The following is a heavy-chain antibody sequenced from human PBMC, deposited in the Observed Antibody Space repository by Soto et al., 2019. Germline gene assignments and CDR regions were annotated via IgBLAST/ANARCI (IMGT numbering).Heavy chain of an antibody. CDR1: GDSISNSRW. CDR2: IFHSGDT. D-gene: IGHD6-19*01. Sequence: QVQLQESGPGLVKPSGTLSLTCAVSGDSISNSRWWTWVRQPPGKGLEWIGDIFHSGDTNYNPSLKSRVFISVAKSQNQFSLKVSSVTAADTAVYYCAYSTGWYRPDVWGQGTLVTVSS. J-gene: IGHJ3*01. CDR3: AYSTGWYRPDV. V-gene: IGHV4-4*02.